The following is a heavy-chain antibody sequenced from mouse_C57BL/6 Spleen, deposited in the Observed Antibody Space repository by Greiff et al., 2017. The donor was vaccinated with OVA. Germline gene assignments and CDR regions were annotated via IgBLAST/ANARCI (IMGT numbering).Heavy chain of an antibody. CDR3: ARDDSSGYPCDY. J-gene: IGHJ2*01. CDR2: IYPGDGDT. D-gene: IGHD3-2*02. CDR1: GYAFSSSW. V-gene: IGHV1-82*01. Sequence: QVQLQQSGPELVKPGASVKISCKASGYAFSSSWMNWVKQRPGKGLEWIGRIYPGDGDTTYNGKFKGKATLTADKSSSTAYMQLSSLTSEDSAVYFCARDDSSGYPCDYWGQGTTLTVSS.